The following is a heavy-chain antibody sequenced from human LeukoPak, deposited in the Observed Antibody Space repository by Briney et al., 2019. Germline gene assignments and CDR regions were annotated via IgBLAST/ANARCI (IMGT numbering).Heavy chain of an antibody. V-gene: IGHV3-23*03. CDR3: AKVGAVAAVEN. Sequence: GGSLRLSCAASEFTFSSYAMSWVRQAPGKGLEWVSVIYTGETTYYADSVKGRFTISRDNSKNTLYLQMDGLRVEDTAVYYCAKVGAVAAVENWGQGTLVTVSS. D-gene: IGHD6-19*01. CDR2: IYTGETT. CDR1: EFTFSSYA. J-gene: IGHJ4*02.